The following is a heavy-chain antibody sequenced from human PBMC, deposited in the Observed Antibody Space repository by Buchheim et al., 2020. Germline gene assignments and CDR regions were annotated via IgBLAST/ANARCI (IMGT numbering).Heavy chain of an antibody. D-gene: IGHD2-15*01. CDR2: ISGSGGST. J-gene: IGHJ4*02. V-gene: IGHV3-23*04. Sequence: EVQLVESGGGLIQPGGSLRLSCAASGFTFTTFWMHWVRQVPGKGLEWVSAISGSGGSTYYADSVKGRFTISRDNSKNTLYLQMNSLRAEDTAVYYCAKVRSPKDIVVVVAAIFGPPSLDFDYWGQGTL. CDR1: GFTFTTFW. CDR3: AKVRSPKDIVVVVAAIFGPPSLDFDY.